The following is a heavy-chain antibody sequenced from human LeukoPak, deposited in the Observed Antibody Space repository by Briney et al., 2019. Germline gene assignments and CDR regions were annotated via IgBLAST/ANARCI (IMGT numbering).Heavy chain of an antibody. V-gene: IGHV1-8*01. D-gene: IGHD3-10*01. Sequence: GASVKVSCTASGYTFSSHDVNWVRQATGQGLEWMGWMNPNSGNTGYAQKFQGRVTMTRNTSISTAYMELTSLTSEDSAVYYRAKAVKYSYGSGSSYYFDYWGQGALVTVSS. CDR1: GYTFSSHD. CDR3: AKAVKYSYGSGSSYYFDY. J-gene: IGHJ4*02. CDR2: MNPNSGNT.